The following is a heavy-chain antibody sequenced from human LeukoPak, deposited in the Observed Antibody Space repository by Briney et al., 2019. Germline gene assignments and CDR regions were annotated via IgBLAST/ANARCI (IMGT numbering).Heavy chain of an antibody. CDR2: IYSGGST. J-gene: IGHJ4*02. V-gene: IGHV3-66*01. CDR1: GFTVSSNY. Sequence: GGSLRLSCAASGFTVSSNYMSWVRQAPGMGLEWVSVIYSGGSTYYADSVRGRFTISRDNSKNTLYLQMNSLRAEDTAVYYCAKGLYSYGLFDYWGQGTLVTVSS. D-gene: IGHD5-18*01. CDR3: AKGLYSYGLFDY.